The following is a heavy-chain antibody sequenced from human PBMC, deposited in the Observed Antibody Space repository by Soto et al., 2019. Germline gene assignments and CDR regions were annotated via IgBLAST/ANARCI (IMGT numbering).Heavy chain of an antibody. J-gene: IGHJ4*02. CDR1: GFTVSSKY. Sequence: GGSLRLSCAVSGFTVSSKYMSWVRRAPEGGVEGVSISSSSSTIYYADSVKGRFTISRDNAKNSLYLQMNSLRAEDTAVYYCARDAHYYDSSGPFDYWGQGTLVTVSS. D-gene: IGHD3-22*01. CDR3: ARDAHYYDSSGPFDY. CDR2: ISSSSSTI. V-gene: IGHV3-48*01.